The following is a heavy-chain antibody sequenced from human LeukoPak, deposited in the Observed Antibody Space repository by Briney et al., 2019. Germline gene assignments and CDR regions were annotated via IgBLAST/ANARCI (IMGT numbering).Heavy chain of an antibody. Sequence: GGPLRLSCAASGFTFSSYAMSWVRQAPGKGLEWVSAISGSGGSTYYADSVKGRFTISRDNSKNTLYLQMNSLRAEDTAVYYCAKQIAAAGTPFDYWGQGTLVTVSS. D-gene: IGHD6-13*01. V-gene: IGHV3-23*01. CDR2: ISGSGGST. CDR3: AKQIAAAGTPFDY. CDR1: GFTFSSYA. J-gene: IGHJ4*02.